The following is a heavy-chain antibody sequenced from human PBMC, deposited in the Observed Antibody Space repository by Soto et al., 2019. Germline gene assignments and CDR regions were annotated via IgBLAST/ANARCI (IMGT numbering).Heavy chain of an antibody. Sequence: SETLSLTCSVSGASITTYYWSWIRQPSGKGLEWIGYMYYSGSTNYNPSLKGRVTISVDTSKNQFSLNLSSVTAADTAVYYCARDLGRYCSGDSCYSGDWFDPWGQGTLVTVPQ. J-gene: IGHJ5*02. D-gene: IGHD2-15*01. CDR2: MYYSGST. V-gene: IGHV4-59*01. CDR1: GASITTYY. CDR3: ARDLGRYCSGDSCYSGDWFDP.